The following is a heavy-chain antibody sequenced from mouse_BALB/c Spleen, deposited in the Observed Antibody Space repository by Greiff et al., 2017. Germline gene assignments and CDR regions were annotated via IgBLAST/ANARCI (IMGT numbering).Heavy chain of an antibody. CDR3: NAPHYYGSSFAY. Sequence: EVQLQQSGAELVRSGASVKLSCTASGFNIKDYYMPWVKQRPEQGLEWIGWIDPENGDTEYAPKFQGKATMTADTSSNTAYLQLSSLTSEDTAVYYCNAPHYYGSSFAYWGQGTLVTVSA. CDR1: GFNIKDYY. CDR2: IDPENGDT. V-gene: IGHV14-4*02. D-gene: IGHD1-1*01. J-gene: IGHJ3*01.